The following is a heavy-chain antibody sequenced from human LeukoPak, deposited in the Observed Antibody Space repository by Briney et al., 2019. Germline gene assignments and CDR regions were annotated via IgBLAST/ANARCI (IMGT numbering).Heavy chain of an antibody. Sequence: GGSLRLSCAASGFTFSSYAMSWVRQAPGKGLEWVSAISGSGDSTYYADSVKGRFTISRDSSKNTLYLQMNSLRAEDTAVYYCAKDQLAHYYGSGSYYGYWGQGTMVTVSS. D-gene: IGHD3-10*01. J-gene: IGHJ4*02. V-gene: IGHV3-23*01. CDR3: AKDQLAHYYGSGSYYGY. CDR2: ISGSGDST. CDR1: GFTFSSYA.